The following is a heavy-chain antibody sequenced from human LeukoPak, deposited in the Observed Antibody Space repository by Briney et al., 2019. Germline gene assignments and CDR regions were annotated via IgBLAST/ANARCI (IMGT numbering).Heavy chain of an antibody. J-gene: IGHJ4*02. Sequence: PGGSLRLSCAASGFTFSSHSMNWVRQAPGKGLEWVSSISPSGNYIYYADSVEGRFTISRDNAKNSLYLQMNSLRAEDTAVYYCARDLSSSISCYSYWGQGTLVTVSS. D-gene: IGHD2-2*01. V-gene: IGHV3-21*01. CDR1: GFTFSSHS. CDR2: ISPSGNYI. CDR3: ARDLSSSISCYSY.